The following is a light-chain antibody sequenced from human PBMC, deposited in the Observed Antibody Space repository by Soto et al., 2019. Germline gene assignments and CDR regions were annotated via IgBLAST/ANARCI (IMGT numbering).Light chain of an antibody. J-gene: IGKJ1*01. CDR1: QSISNR. Sequence: DIQMTQSPSTLSASVGDGVTITCRASQSISNRLAWYQQRPGKAPKYLIYDASTVDSGAPSRFSGSGSGTEFTLSISSLQPDDFATYYCQQYNIYPWTFGQGTKVDIK. V-gene: IGKV1-5*01. CDR3: QQYNIYPWT. CDR2: DAS.